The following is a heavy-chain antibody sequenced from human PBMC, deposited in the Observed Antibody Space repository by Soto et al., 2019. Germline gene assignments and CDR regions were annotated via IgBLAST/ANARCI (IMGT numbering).Heavy chain of an antibody. V-gene: IGHV4-59*01. D-gene: IGHD3-22*01. Sequence: QVQLQESGPGLVKPSETLSLTCTVSGGSISGYYWSWIRQPPGQGLEWIGYIYYRGSTNYSPSLKSRVTISVATSKNQFSLKLSSVTAADTAVYYCARGSYHDRSASKKCFDYWGQGTLVTVSS. J-gene: IGHJ4*02. CDR3: ARGSYHDRSASKKCFDY. CDR1: GGSISGYY. CDR2: IYYRGST.